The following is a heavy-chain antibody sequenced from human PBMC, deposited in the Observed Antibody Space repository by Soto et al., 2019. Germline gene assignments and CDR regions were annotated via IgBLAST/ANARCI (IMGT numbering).Heavy chain of an antibody. CDR2: INPNSGGT. Sequence: ASVKVSCKASGYTFTGYYIHWVRQAPGQGLEWMGWINPNSGGTNYAQKFQGWVTMTRDTSISTAYMELSRLRSDDTAVYYCARSYYGSGTEFDYWGQGTLVTVSS. V-gene: IGHV1-2*04. CDR1: GYTFTGYY. D-gene: IGHD3-10*01. J-gene: IGHJ4*02. CDR3: ARSYYGSGTEFDY.